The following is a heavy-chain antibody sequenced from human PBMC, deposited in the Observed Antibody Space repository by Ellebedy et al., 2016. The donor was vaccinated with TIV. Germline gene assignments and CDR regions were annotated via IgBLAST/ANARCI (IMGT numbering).Heavy chain of an antibody. CDR3: ARDDVVVVTAIRDYYYYYGMDV. CDR1: GGSISSSNW. V-gene: IGHV4-4*02. CDR2: IYHNGST. Sequence: SETLSLXCAVSGGSISSSNWRSWVRQPPGKGLEWTGEIYHNGSTNYNPSLKSRVTISVDKSKNQFSLKLSSVTAADTAVYYCARDDVVVVTAIRDYYYYYGMDVWGQGTTVTVSS. D-gene: IGHD2-21*02. J-gene: IGHJ6*02.